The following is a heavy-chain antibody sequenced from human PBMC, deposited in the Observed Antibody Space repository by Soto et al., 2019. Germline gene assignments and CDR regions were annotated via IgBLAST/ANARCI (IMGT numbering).Heavy chain of an antibody. CDR1: GGSFSGYY. D-gene: IGHD4-17*01. CDR3: ARETYGDYLGYFDP. J-gene: IGHJ5*02. CDR2: INHSGST. V-gene: IGHV4-34*01. Sequence: SETLSLTCAVYGGSFSGYYWSWIRQPPGKGLEWIGEINHSGSTNYNPSLKSRVTISVDTSKNQFSLKVRSVTAADTAVYYCARETYGDYLGYFDPWGQGIQVPVSS.